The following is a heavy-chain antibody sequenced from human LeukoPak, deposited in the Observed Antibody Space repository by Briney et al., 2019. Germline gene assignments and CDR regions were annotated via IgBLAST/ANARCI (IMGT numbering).Heavy chain of an antibody. D-gene: IGHD3-10*01. CDR3: AKGANYGSPNRYYFDY. CDR2: ISWNSGSI. J-gene: IGHJ4*02. Sequence: GRSLRLSCAASGFTFDDYAMHWVRQAPGKGLEWVSGISWNSGSIGYADSVRGRFTISRDNAKNFLYLQINSLRAEDTALYYCAKGANYGSPNRYYFDYWGQGTLVTVSS. CDR1: GFTFDDYA. V-gene: IGHV3-9*01.